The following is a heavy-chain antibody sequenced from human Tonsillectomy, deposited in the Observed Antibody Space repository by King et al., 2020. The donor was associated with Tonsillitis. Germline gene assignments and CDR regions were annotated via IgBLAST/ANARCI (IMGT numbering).Heavy chain of an antibody. CDR3: ARDAALYYDILTGYPRADAFDI. Sequence: QLVQSGGGLVQPGGSLRLYCAASGFTFSSYWMTWVRQAPGKGLEWVANIKRDGSEKYYVDSVKGRFTISRDNAKNSLYLQMNSLRAEDTAVYYCARDAALYYDILTGYPRADAFDIWGQGTMVTVSS. V-gene: IGHV3-7*03. D-gene: IGHD3-9*01. J-gene: IGHJ3*02. CDR1: GFTFSSYW. CDR2: IKRDGSEK.